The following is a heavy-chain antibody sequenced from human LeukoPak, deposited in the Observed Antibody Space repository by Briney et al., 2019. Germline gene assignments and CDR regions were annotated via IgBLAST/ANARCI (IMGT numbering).Heavy chain of an antibody. V-gene: IGHV3-9*01. J-gene: IGHJ6*02. CDR3: AKDGDDSSGYYPGYYSMDV. D-gene: IGHD3-22*01. CDR2: ISWKSGTI. CDR1: GFTFDDYA. Sequence: GGSLRLSCAASGFTFDDYAMHWVRQVPGKGLEWVSGISWKSGTIGYADSVKGRFTISRDNANNSLYLQMNSLRAEDTAIYYCAKDGDDSSGYYPGYYSMDVWGQGTTVTVSS.